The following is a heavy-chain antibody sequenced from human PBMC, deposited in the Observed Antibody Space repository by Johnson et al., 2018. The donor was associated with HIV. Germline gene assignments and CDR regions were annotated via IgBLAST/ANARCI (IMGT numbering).Heavy chain of an antibody. Sequence: QVQLVASGGGVVQPGRSLRLSCAASGFTFSSYDLHWVPQAPGKGLECVAVISYAGRGKYYADSVNGRFTIARDDPKNTLYRQMNSLRAEDTAVYYCAKDAHITMIVVVISALDAFDIWGQGTMVTVSS. CDR3: AKDAHITMIVVVISALDAFDI. CDR2: ISYAGRGK. V-gene: IGHV3-30*18. J-gene: IGHJ3*02. CDR1: GFTFSSYD. D-gene: IGHD3-22*01.